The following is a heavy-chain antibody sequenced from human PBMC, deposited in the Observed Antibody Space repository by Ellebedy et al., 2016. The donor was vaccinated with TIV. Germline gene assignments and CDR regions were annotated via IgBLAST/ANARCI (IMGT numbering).Heavy chain of an antibody. V-gene: IGHV3-30*18. Sequence: GGSLRLSXAASGFTFSSYGMHWVRQAPGKGLEWVAVISYDGSNKYYADSVKGRFTISRDNSKNTLYLQMNSLRAEDTAVYYCAKRVGSGSSYYYYYGMDVWGQGTTVTVSS. D-gene: IGHD3-10*01. J-gene: IGHJ6*02. CDR3: AKRVGSGSSYYYYYGMDV. CDR1: GFTFSSYG. CDR2: ISYDGSNK.